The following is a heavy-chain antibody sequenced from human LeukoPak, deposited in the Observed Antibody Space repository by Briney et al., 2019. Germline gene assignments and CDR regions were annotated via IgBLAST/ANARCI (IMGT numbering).Heavy chain of an antibody. CDR3: ARRVVCGYLGYYYYGMDV. D-gene: IGHD3-22*01. J-gene: IGHJ6*02. Sequence: ASVKVSCKASGYTFTSYYMHWVRQAPGQGLEWVGIINPSGGSTSYAQKFQGRVTMTRDTSTSTVYMELSSLRSEDTAVYYCARRVVCGYLGYYYYGMDVWGQGTTVTVSS. CDR1: GYTFTSYY. V-gene: IGHV1-46*01. CDR2: INPSGGST.